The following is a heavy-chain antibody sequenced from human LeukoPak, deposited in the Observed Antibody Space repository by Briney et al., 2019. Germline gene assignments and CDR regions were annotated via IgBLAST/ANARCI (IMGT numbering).Heavy chain of an antibody. V-gene: IGHV4-34*01. CDR2: INHSGST. D-gene: IGHD3-16*01. J-gene: IGHJ4*02. Sequence: SETLSLTCAVYGGSFSGYYWSWIRQPPGKGLEWIGEINHSGSTNYNPSLKSRVTISVYTSKNQFSLKLSSVTAADTAVYYCVRGYTPVDYWGQGTLVTVSS. CDR1: GGSFSGYY. CDR3: VRGYTPVDY.